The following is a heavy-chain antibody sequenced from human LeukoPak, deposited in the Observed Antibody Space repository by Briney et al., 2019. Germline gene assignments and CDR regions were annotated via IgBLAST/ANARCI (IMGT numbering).Heavy chain of an antibody. CDR1: GFTFSSYA. Sequence: GGSLRLSCTASGFTFSSYAMSWVRQAPGKGLEWVSGISGSGGSTYYADSVKGRFTISRDNSKNTLYLQMNSLRAEDTAVYYCANLLISGGGFDYWGQGTLVTVSS. CDR3: ANLLISGGGFDY. CDR2: ISGSGGST. J-gene: IGHJ4*02. V-gene: IGHV3-23*01. D-gene: IGHD3-16*01.